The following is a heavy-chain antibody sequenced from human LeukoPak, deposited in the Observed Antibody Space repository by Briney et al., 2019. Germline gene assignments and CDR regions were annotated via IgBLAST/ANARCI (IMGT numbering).Heavy chain of an antibody. V-gene: IGHV1-2*02. D-gene: IGHD3-16*01. CDR3: ATQRGSYLWGTDFDY. Sequence: ASVKVSFKSSVYTFTGYYMHWVRQPPGQGLEWMGWINPNSGYTKNSQKFQGRVTMTRDTSIRTAYRELTKLRSDDTAVYYCATQRGSYLWGTDFDYWGQGTLVTVSS. CDR2: INPNSGYT. J-gene: IGHJ4*02. CDR1: VYTFTGYY.